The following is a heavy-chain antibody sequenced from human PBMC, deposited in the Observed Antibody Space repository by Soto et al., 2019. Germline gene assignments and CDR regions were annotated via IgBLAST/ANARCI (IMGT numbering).Heavy chain of an antibody. CDR3: ASDIVVVVAATPEFYFDY. CDR1: GFTFSSYS. J-gene: IGHJ4*02. CDR2: ISSSSSTI. Sequence: GGSLRLSCAASGFTFSSYSMNWVRQAPGKGLEWVSYISSSSSTIYYADSVKGRFTISRDNAKNSLYLQMNSLRAEDTAVYYCASDIVVVVAATPEFYFDYWGQGTLVTVSS. D-gene: IGHD2-15*01. V-gene: IGHV3-48*01.